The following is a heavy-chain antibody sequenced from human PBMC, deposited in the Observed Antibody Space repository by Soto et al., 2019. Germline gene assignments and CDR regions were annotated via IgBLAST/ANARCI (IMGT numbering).Heavy chain of an antibody. V-gene: IGHV3-73*02. Sequence: EVQLVESGGGLVQPGGSLKLSCAASGFTFSGSAMHWVRQASGKGLEWVGRIRSKANSYATAYAASVKGRFTISRDDSKNTLYLQMNSLRAEDTAVYYCAKVDTAMADWGQGTLVTVSS. J-gene: IGHJ4*02. CDR2: IRSKANSYAT. CDR3: AKVDTAMAD. CDR1: GFTFSGSA. D-gene: IGHD5-18*01.